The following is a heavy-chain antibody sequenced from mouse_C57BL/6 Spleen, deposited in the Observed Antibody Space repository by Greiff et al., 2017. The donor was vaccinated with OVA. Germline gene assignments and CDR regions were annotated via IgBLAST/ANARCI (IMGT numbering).Heavy chain of an antibody. J-gene: IGHJ4*01. CDR1: GFTFSDYG. D-gene: IGHD1-1*01. CDR3: ARPDYSYYYAMDY. V-gene: IGHV5-17*01. CDR2: ISSGSSTI. Sequence: EVKLMESGGGLVKPGGSLKLSCAASGFTFSDYGMHWVRQAPEKGLEWVAYISSGSSTIYYADTVKGRFTISRDNAKNTLFLQMTSLRSEDTAMYYCARPDYSYYYAMDYWGQGTSVTVSS.